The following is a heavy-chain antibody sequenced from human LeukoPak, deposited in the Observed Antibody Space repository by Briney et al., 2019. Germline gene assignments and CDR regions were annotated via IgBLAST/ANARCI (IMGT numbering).Heavy chain of an antibody. CDR2: IRSKAYGGTT. D-gene: IGHD2-15*01. V-gene: IGHV3-49*04. J-gene: IGHJ4*02. CDR3: ARKDPTPLSHFDY. Sequence: GGSLRLSCTASGFTFGDYAMSWVRQAPGKGLEWGGFIRSKAYGGTTEYAASVKGRFTISRDDAKNSLYLQMNSLRAEDTAVYYCARKDPTPLSHFDYWGQGTLVTVSS. CDR1: GFTFGDYA.